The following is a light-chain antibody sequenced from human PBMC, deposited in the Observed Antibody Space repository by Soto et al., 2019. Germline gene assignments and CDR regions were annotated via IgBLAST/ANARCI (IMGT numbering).Light chain of an antibody. CDR3: SSYTSSSTRV. V-gene: IGLV2-14*02. CDR2: EVS. CDR1: SSDVGAYNL. Sequence: QSVLTQPASVSGSPEQSITISCTGTSSDVGAYNLVSWYQQHPGKAPKLMIYEVSNRPSGVSNRFSGSKSGNTASLTISGLQAEDEADYYCSSYTSSSTRVFGGGTKLTVL. J-gene: IGLJ2*01.